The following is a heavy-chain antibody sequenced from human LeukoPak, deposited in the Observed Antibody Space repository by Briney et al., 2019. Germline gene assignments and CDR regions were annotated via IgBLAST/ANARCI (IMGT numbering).Heavy chain of an antibody. Sequence: SQTLSLTCTVSGGSISRGGDYWSWIRQHPGKGLEWIGYIHYSESTYYNPPLKSRVTISVDTSKNQFSLALSSVTAADTAVYYCARAAWRGSNSRDAFDIWGLGTMVTVSS. CDR2: IHYSEST. CDR1: GGSISRGGDY. J-gene: IGHJ3*02. D-gene: IGHD4-23*01. V-gene: IGHV4-31*03. CDR3: ARAAWRGSNSRDAFDI.